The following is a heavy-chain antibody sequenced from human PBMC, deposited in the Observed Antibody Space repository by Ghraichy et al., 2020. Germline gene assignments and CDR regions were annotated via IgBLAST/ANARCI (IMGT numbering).Heavy chain of an antibody. V-gene: IGHV4-39*01. CDR2: IYYSGST. Sequence: SQTLSLTCTVSGGSISSNSYYWDWIRQPPGKGLEWIGSIYYSGSTYYNPSLKSRVTISVDTSKNQFSLKMNSVTAADTAVYYCATRNYDFWSGYFDNWGQGTPVTVSS. CDR1: GGSISSNSYY. D-gene: IGHD3-3*01. CDR3: ATRNYDFWSGYFDN. J-gene: IGHJ4*02.